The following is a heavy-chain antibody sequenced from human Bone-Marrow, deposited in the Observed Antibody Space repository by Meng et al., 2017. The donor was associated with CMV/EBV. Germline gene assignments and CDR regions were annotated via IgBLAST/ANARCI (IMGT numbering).Heavy chain of an antibody. V-gene: IGHV3-48*04. J-gene: IGHJ4*02. CDR1: GFTFSSYS. Sequence: GESLKISCAASGFTFSSYSMNWVRQAPGKGLEWVSYISSSSSTIYYADSVKGRFTISRDNAKNSLYLQMNSLRAEDTAVYYCARDYGNYDSSGYYPHWGQGTRVTVSS. CDR2: ISSSSSTI. D-gene: IGHD3-22*01. CDR3: ARDYGNYDSSGYYPH.